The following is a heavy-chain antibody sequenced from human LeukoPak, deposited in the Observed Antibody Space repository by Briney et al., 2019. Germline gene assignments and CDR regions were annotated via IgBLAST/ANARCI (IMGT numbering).Heavy chain of an antibody. Sequence: PSGTLSLTCAVSGGSISSSNWWSWVRQPPGKGLEWIGEIYHSGSTNYNPSLKSRVTISVDRSKNQFSLKLSSVTAADTAVYYCARVWSYDSSGYYYEDYWGQGTLVTVSS. CDR1: GGSISSSNW. D-gene: IGHD3-22*01. V-gene: IGHV4-4*02. CDR3: ARVWSYDSSGYYYEDY. CDR2: IYHSGST. J-gene: IGHJ4*02.